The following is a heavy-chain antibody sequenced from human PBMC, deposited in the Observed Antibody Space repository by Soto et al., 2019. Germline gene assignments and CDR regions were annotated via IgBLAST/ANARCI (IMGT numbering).Heavy chain of an antibody. CDR1: GYSFTSYW. V-gene: IGHV5-51*01. D-gene: IGHD2-2*01. CDR2: IYPGDSDT. J-gene: IGHJ3*02. Sequence: PGESLKISCKGSGYSFTSYWIGWVRQMPGKGLEWMGIIYPGDSDTRYSPSFQGQVTISADKSISTAYLQWSSLKASDTAMYYCARHGVCSSTSCYRPANAFDIWGQGTMVTVSS. CDR3: ARHGVCSSTSCYRPANAFDI.